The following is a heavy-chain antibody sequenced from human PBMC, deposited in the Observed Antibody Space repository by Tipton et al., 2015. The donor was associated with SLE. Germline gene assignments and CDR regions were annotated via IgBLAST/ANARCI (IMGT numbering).Heavy chain of an antibody. CDR3: ARGAKERITLVRVRPYYFDY. D-gene: IGHD3-10*01. CDR1: GGSFSGYY. CDR2: SNPSGST. V-gene: IGHV4-34*01. J-gene: IGHJ4*01. Sequence: TLSLTCAVYGGSFSGYYWSWIRQPPGKGLEWIGESNPSGSTNYNPSLKSRVTISVDTSKNQLSLKLTSVTAAVTSVYYCARGAKERITLVRVRPYYFDYWGQGSLVTVSS.